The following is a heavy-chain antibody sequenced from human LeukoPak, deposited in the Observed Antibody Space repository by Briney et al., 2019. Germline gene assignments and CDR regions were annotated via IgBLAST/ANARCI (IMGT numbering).Heavy chain of an antibody. D-gene: IGHD1-7*01. CDR1: GRSISSYY. CDR2: TYYRGSN. J-gene: IGHJ5*02. V-gene: IGHV4-59*01. Sequence: PSETLSLTCTVSGRSISSYYWSWLRQPPGKGLEWIGYTYYRGSNIYHPSLKSRVTISVDTSKHQFSLKLSSVTAADTAVYYCARGGPTGTIVNLEGWFDPWGQGTLVTVSS. CDR3: ARGGPTGTIVNLEGWFDP.